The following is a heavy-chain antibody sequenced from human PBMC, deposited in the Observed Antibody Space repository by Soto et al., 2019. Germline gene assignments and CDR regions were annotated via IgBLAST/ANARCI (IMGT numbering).Heavy chain of an antibody. J-gene: IGHJ6*02. D-gene: IGHD3-3*01. V-gene: IGHV4-30-4*01. CDR2: IYYSGTT. CDR1: GGSINTGDYY. CDR3: ARGVDFEGFSPYGMDV. Sequence: SETLSLTCTVSGGSINTGDYYWTWIRQPRGKGLEWIGYIYYSGTTYYNPSLKSRVSLSLDTSKYHFSLRLTSVTAADTAVYYCARGVDFEGFSPYGMDVWGQGTTVTVSS.